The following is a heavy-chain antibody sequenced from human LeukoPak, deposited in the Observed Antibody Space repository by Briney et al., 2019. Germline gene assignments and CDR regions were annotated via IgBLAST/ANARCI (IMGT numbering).Heavy chain of an antibody. D-gene: IGHD3-10*01. V-gene: IGHV6-1*01. J-gene: IGHJ1*01. CDR3: ARDDASRSYYRGWSFQH. Sequence: SQTLSLTCAISGDSVSSNSAAWNWIRQSPSRGLEWLGRTYYRSKWYNDYAVSVKSRITINPDTSKNQFSLQLNSVTPEDTAVYYCARDDASRSYYRGWSFQHWGQGTLVTVSS. CDR2: TYYRSKWYN. CDR1: GDSVSSNSAA.